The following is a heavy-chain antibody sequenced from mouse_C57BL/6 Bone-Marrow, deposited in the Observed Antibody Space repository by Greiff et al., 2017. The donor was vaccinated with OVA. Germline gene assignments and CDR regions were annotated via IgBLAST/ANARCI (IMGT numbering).Heavy chain of an antibody. V-gene: IGHV1-78*01. J-gene: IGHJ4*01. Sequence: VKLMESDAELVKPGASVKISCKVSGYTFTDHTIHWMKQRPEQGLEWIGYIYPRDGSTKYNEKFKGKATLTADKSSSTAYMQLNSLTSEDSAVYFCARWAYYGSSYVKGYAMDYWGQGTSVTVSS. CDR1: GYTFTDHT. CDR3: ARWAYYGSSYVKGYAMDY. D-gene: IGHD1-1*01. CDR2: IYPRDGST.